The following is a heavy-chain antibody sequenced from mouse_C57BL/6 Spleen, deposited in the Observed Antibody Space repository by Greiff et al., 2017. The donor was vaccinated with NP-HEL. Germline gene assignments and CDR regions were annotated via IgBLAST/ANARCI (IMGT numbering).Heavy chain of an antibody. D-gene: IGHD2-10*02. CDR2: IDPANGNT. J-gene: IGHJ4*01. V-gene: IGHV14-3*02. CDR1: GFNIKDTY. Sequence: VQLQQSGAELVKPGASVKLSCTASGFNIKDTYMHWVKQRPEQGLEWIGRIDPANGNTKYAPKFQGKATITADTSSNTAYLQLSSLTSEDTAVYYCARSRYGKIYAMDYWGQETSVTVSS. CDR3: ARSRYGKIYAMDY.